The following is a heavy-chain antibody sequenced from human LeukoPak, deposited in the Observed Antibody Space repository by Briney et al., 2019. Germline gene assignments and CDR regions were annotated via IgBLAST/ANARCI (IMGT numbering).Heavy chain of an antibody. Sequence: GGSLRLSXAASGFTFSSYEMNWVRQAPGKGLEWVSYMSSNGRTIYYADSVKGRFTISRDNAKNTLYLEMNSLRAEDTAVYYCARETNWGPDYWGQGTLVTVSS. CDR1: GFTFSSYE. CDR2: MSSNGRTI. D-gene: IGHD7-27*01. CDR3: ARETNWGPDY. V-gene: IGHV3-48*03. J-gene: IGHJ4*02.